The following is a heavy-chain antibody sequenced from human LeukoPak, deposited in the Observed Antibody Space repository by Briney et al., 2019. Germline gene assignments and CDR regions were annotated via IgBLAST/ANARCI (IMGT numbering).Heavy chain of an antibody. V-gene: IGHV1-2*02. CDR3: TRALRHTSSSGWFDP. J-gene: IGHJ5*02. CDR1: GYTFTNYH. CDR2: ADPNNGAT. Sequence: ASVKVSCKPSGYTFTNYHVHWVRQAPGQGLEWMGWADPNNGATNYARNLQGRATMTRDTSVSSVYMELTRLTSDDTAVYYCTRALRHTSSSGWFDPWGQGSLVTVSS. D-gene: IGHD6-6*01.